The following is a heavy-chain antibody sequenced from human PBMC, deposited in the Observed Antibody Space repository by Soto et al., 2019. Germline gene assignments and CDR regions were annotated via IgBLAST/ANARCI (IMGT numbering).Heavy chain of an antibody. Sequence: QITLKESGPMLVKPTQTLTLTCAYSGFSLTTTRVGVGWIRQPPGKALEWLAVIFWDDDDRYSPSLKSRLTITKDTSKNQVVLTMTNMDPVDTGTYYCARVVITYGGVVELDAFDIWGQGTMVTVSS. D-gene: IGHD3-16*02. CDR2: IFWDDDD. V-gene: IGHV2-5*02. CDR3: ARVVITYGGVVELDAFDI. J-gene: IGHJ3*02. CDR1: GFSLTTTRVG.